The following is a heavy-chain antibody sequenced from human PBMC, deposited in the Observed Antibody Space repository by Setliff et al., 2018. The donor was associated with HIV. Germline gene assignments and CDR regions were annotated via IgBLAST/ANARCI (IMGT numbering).Heavy chain of an antibody. CDR3: ARALAGGSGWNYFDL. D-gene: IGHD6-19*01. J-gene: IGHJ4*02. CDR1: GGSISSSSYY. V-gene: IGHV4-61*05. CDR2: VYTTGSA. Sequence: PSETLSLTCTVSGGSISSSSYYWGWIRQPPGKGLEWIGHVYTTGSASYNPSLESRVTILEALSKNQFSLNLDSVTAADTAVYFCARALAGGSGWNYFDLWGPGTLVTVSS.